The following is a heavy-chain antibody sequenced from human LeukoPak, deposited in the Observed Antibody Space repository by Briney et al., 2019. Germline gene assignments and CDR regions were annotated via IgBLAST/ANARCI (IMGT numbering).Heavy chain of an antibody. Sequence: GGSLRLSCAASGITVSTNYMSWVRQAPGKGLEWVSVIYSGGTTYYADSVKGRFTISRDNSRNTVYLQMNSLRAEDTAVYYCATEYYFDYWGQGTLVTVSS. J-gene: IGHJ4*02. CDR3: ATEYYFDY. V-gene: IGHV3-53*01. CDR1: GITVSTNY. CDR2: IYSGGTT.